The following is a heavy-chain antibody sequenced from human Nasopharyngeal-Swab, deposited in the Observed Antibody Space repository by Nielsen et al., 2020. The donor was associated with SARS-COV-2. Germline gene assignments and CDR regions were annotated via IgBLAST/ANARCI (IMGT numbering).Heavy chain of an antibody. CDR2: IYYTGST. CDR3: AREPRGYSYGLGMDYYYMDV. D-gene: IGHD5-18*01. V-gene: IGHV4-39*07. Sequence: GSLRLSCAVSGDSINSRTSYWGWILQPPGKGLEWIGSIYYTGSTYFNPSLKSRVTISVDTSKNQFSLKLSSVTAADTAVYYCAREPRGYSYGLGMDYYYMDVWGKGTTVTVSS. CDR1: GDSINSRTSY. J-gene: IGHJ6*03.